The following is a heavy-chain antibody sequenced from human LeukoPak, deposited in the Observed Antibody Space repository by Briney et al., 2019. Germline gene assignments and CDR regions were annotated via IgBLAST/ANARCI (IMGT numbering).Heavy chain of an antibody. J-gene: IGHJ5*02. D-gene: IGHD2-2*01. V-gene: IGHV4-34*01. Sequence: PSETLSLTCAVYGGSISGYYWSWIRQPPGKGLEWIGDINHSGSTNYNPSLKSRVTISVDTSKNQFSLKLSSVTAADTAVYYCAAYQLLLYWFDPWGQGTLVTVSS. CDR3: AAYQLLLYWFDP. CDR2: INHSGST. CDR1: GGSISGYY.